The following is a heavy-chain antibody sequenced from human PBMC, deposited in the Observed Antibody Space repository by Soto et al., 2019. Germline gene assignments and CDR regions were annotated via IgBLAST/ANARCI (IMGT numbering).Heavy chain of an antibody. Sequence: PSETLSLTCTVSGGSISSYYWSWIRQPPGKGLEWIGYIYYSGSTNYNPSLKSRVTISVDTSKNQFSLKLSSVTAADTAVYYCAREREELASTQDYYYYYMDVWGKGTTVTVSS. J-gene: IGHJ6*03. CDR2: IYYSGST. D-gene: IGHD1-26*01. CDR1: GGSISSYY. V-gene: IGHV4-59*01. CDR3: AREREELASTQDYYYYYMDV.